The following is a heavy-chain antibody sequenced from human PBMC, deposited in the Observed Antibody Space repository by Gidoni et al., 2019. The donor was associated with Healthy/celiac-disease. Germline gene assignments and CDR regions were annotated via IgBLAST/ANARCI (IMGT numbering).Heavy chain of an antibody. CDR3: AGTAYDILTGYYYYYGMDV. CDR2: MNPNSGTT. Sequence: VQLVQSGAEVKKPGASVKVSCKASGDTFTSYDINWVRQATGQGLEWMGWMNPNSGTTGYAQKFQGRVTMTRNTSISTAYMELSSLRSEDTAVYYCAGTAYDILTGYYYYYGMDVWGQGTTVTVSS. D-gene: IGHD3-9*01. J-gene: IGHJ6*02. CDR1: GDTFTSYD. V-gene: IGHV1-8*01.